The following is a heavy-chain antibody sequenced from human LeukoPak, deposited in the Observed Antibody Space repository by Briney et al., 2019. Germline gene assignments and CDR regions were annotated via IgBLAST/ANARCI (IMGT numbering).Heavy chain of an antibody. V-gene: IGHV1-18*04. CDR1: GYTFTSYG. CDR2: IRAYNGNT. CDR3: AREIGIAVAGTIYYYYGMDV. J-gene: IGHJ6*04. D-gene: IGHD6-19*01. Sequence: ASVKVSCKASGYTFTSYGISWVRQAPGQGLEGMGWIRAYNGNTNYAQKLQGRVTMTTDTSTSTAYMELRSLRSDDTAVYYCAREIGIAVAGTIYYYYGMDVWGKGTTVTVSS.